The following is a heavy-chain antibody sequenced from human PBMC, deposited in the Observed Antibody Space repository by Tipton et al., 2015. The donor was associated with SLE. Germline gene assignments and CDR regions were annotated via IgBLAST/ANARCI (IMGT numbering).Heavy chain of an antibody. CDR1: GGSFSGYY. Sequence: LRLSCAVYGGSFSGYYWSWLRQSPGKGLECIGEINHSGSTNYNPSLKSRVTISVDRSNNQFSLNLSSVTAADTAVYYCARERIEEYGGKENWIDPWGQGTLVTVSS. D-gene: IGHD4/OR15-4a*01. CDR3: ARERIEEYGGKENWIDP. CDR2: INHSGST. V-gene: IGHV4-34*01. J-gene: IGHJ5*02.